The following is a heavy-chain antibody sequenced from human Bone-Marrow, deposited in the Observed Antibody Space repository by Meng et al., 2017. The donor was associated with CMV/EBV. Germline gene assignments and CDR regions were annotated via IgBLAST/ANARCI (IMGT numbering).Heavy chain of an antibody. CDR3: ARSSSSWGGVFDY. V-gene: IGHV3-21*01. J-gene: IGHJ4*02. CDR2: ISSSSSYI. Sequence: GGSLRLSCAASGFTFSSYSMNWVRQAPGKGLEWVSSISSSSSYIYYADSVKGRFTISRDNAKNSLYLQMNSLRAEDTAVYYCARSSSSWGGVFDYWGQGTLVTVSS. CDR1: GFTFSSYS. D-gene: IGHD6-13*01.